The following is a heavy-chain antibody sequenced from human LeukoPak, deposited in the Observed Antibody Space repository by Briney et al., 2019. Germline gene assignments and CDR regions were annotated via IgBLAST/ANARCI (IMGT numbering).Heavy chain of an antibody. Sequence: NPSETLSLTRTVSGGSISSYYWSWIRQPPGKGLEWIGYIYYSGSTNYNPSLKSRVTISVDTSKNQFPLKLSSVTAADTAVYYCARVHYDSSGYYFDYYYYYMDVWGKGTTVTVSS. CDR2: IYYSGST. CDR1: GGSISSYY. V-gene: IGHV4-59*01. J-gene: IGHJ6*03. CDR3: ARVHYDSSGYYFDYYYYYMDV. D-gene: IGHD3-22*01.